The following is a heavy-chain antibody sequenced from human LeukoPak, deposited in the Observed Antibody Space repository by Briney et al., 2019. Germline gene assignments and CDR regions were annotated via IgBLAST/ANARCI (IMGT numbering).Heavy chain of an antibody. CDR1: GYSMNSGYY. V-gene: IGHV4-38-2*01. CDR3: ARLDNSAWDFDY. D-gene: IGHD6-19*01. CDR2: MYHSGTT. Sequence: PSETLSLTCAVSGYSMNSGYYWGWIRQTPGKGLEWIGSMYHSGTTFYNPPLKSRVTISIDTSKNHLSLRLGSVTAADTAVYYCARLDNSAWDFDYWGQGTLVTVSS. J-gene: IGHJ4*02.